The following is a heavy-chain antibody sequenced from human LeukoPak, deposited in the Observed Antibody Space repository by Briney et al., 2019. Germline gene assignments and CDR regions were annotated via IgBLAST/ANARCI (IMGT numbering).Heavy chain of an antibody. CDR2: INPNSGGT. J-gene: IGHJ3*02. D-gene: IGHD6-13*01. CDR1: GYTFTGYY. V-gene: IGHV1-2*02. Sequence: ASVKVSCKASGYTFTGYYMHWVRQAPGQGLEWMGWINPNSGGTNYAQKFQGRVTMTRDTSISTAYMELSRLRSDDTAVYYCARDFPRGYSSSSSAFDIWGQGTMVTVSS. CDR3: ARDFPRGYSSSSSAFDI.